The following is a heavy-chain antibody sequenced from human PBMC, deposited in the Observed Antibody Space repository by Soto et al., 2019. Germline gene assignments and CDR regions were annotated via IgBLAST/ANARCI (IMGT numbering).Heavy chain of an antibody. J-gene: IGHJ6*03. CDR2: INHSGST. V-gene: IGHV4-34*01. CDR3: AREGGSSSERYYYYYIDV. D-gene: IGHD6-6*01. CDR1: GGSFSGYY. Sequence: SETLSLTCAVYGGSFSGYYWSWIRQPPGKGLEWIGEINHSGSTNYNPSLKSRVTISVDTSKNQFSLKLSSVTAADTAVYYCAREGGSSSERYYYYYIDVWGKGTTVTVSS.